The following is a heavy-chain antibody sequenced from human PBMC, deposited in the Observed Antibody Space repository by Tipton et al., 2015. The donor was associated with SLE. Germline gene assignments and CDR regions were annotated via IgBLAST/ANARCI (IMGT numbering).Heavy chain of an antibody. CDR3: VRYMTKVTPCNYYGLDV. CDR2: VHNSGSS. V-gene: IGHV4-59*08. Sequence: TLSLTCTVSGGSISTYYWSWIRQPPGKGLEWIGHVHNSGSSNYNPSLKSRVTFSFDTSKNQVSLKLTSVTAADTALYYCVRYMTKVTPCNYYGLDVWGQGTTVIVSS. CDR1: GGSISTYY. J-gene: IGHJ6*02. D-gene: IGHD4-17*01.